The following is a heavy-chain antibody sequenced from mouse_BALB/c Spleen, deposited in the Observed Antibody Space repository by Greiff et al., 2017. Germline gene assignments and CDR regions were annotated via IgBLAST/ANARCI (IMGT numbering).Heavy chain of an antibody. CDR1: GFTFSSYG. V-gene: IGHV5-6-3*01. CDR2: INSNGGST. CDR3: ARGDYGNYRGFAY. J-gene: IGHJ3*01. Sequence: DVKLVESGGGLVQPGGSLKLSCAASGFTFSSYGMSWVRQTPDKRLELVATINSNGGSTYYPDSVKGRFTISRDNAKNTLYLQMSSLKSEDTAMYYCARGDYGNYRGFAYWGQGTLVTVSA. D-gene: IGHD2-1*01.